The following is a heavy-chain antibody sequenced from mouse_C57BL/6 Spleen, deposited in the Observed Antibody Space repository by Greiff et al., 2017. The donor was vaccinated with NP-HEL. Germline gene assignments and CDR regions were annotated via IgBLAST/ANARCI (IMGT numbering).Heavy chain of an antibody. CDR2: IYPSDSET. CDR3: ARLGDDSYYFDY. D-gene: IGHD2-4*01. Sequence: QVQLKEPGAELVRPGSSVKLSCKASGYTFTSYWLDWVKQRPGQGLEWIGNIYPSDSETHYNQKFKDKATLTVDKSSSTAYMQLSSLTSEDSAVYYCARLGDDSYYFDYWGQGTTLTVSS. J-gene: IGHJ2*01. CDR1: GYTFTSYW. V-gene: IGHV1-61*01.